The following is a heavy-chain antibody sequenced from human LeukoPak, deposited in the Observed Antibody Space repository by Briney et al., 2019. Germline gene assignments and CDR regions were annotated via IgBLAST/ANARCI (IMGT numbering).Heavy chain of an antibody. CDR1: GFTFSTYS. Sequence: GGSLRLSCAASGFTFSTYSMNWVRQAPGKGLEWVSSISSSSNYIYYADSVKGRFTIYRDNAKNSLYLHMNSLRAEDRAVYYCARGHCSSSSCYTDYWGQGILVSASS. V-gene: IGHV3-21*01. CDR3: ARGHCSSSSCYTDY. J-gene: IGHJ4*02. D-gene: IGHD2-2*02. CDR2: ISSSSNYI.